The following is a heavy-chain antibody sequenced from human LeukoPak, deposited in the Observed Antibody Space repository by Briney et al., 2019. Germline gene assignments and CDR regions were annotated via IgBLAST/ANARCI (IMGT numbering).Heavy chain of an antibody. CDR1: GGSFSGYY. CDR2: INHSGST. V-gene: IGHV4-34*01. CDR3: ARGAITIFGVVISGWFDP. D-gene: IGHD3-3*01. Sequence: SETLSLTCAVYGGSFSGYYWSWIRQPPGKGLDWIGEINHSGSTNYNPSLKSRVTISVDTSKNQFSLKLSSVTAADTAVYYCARGAITIFGVVISGWFDPWGQGTLVTVSS. J-gene: IGHJ5*02.